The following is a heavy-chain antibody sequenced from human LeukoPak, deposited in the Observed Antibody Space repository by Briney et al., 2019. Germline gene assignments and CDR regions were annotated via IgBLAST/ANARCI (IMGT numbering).Heavy chain of an antibody. CDR1: GYTFTGYY. CDR2: INPNSGGT. D-gene: IGHD6-19*01. V-gene: IGHV1-2*06. J-gene: IGHJ4*02. CDR3: ARVKSGWYFPGIYDY. Sequence: ASVEVSCKASGYTFTGYYIHWVRQAPGQGLEWMGRINPNSGGTNYAQKFQDRVTMTRDTSISTTYMELNRLRSDDTAVYYCARVKSGWYFPGIYDYWGQGTLVTVSS.